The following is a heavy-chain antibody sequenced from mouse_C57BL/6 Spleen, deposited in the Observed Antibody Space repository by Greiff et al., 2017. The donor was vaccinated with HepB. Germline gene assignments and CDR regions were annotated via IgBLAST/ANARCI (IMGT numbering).Heavy chain of an antibody. J-gene: IGHJ4*01. Sequence: VQLQQSGPELVKPGASVKISCKASGYAFSSSWMNWVKQRPGKGLEWIGRIYPGDGDTNYNGKFKGKATLTADKSSSTAYMQLSSLTSEDSAVYFCARDGYYVGYYAMDYWGQGTSVTVSS. V-gene: IGHV1-82*01. CDR1: GYAFSSSW. CDR2: IYPGDGDT. CDR3: ARDGYYVGYYAMDY. D-gene: IGHD2-3*01.